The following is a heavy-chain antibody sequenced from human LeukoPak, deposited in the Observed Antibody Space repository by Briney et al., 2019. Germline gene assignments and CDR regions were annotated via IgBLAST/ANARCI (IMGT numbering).Heavy chain of an antibody. D-gene: IGHD3-10*01. J-gene: IGHJ3*02. CDR1: GFSFRSFW. CDR2: IKPDGSQK. CDR3: VRDGMGGIKAFDI. V-gene: IGHV3-7*05. Sequence: GGSLRLSCVGSGFSFRSFWMSWVRQAPGKGLEWVANIKPDGSQKYFVDSVRGRFTISRDNAKNSVYLQMTSLRAEDTALYYCVRDGMGGIKAFDIWGQGTMVTVSS.